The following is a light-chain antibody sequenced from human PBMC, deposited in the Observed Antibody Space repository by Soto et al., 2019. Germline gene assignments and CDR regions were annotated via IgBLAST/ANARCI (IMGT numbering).Light chain of an antibody. V-gene: IGKV1-5*03. Sequence: DIPMTQSPSTLSASVGDTVIITCRASQSISTWLAWYQQKPGKLPKLLIYKASTLESGVPSRFSGGASGAEITLTTGNLKTDDFATDDGQEYSDYSHATFGPGPKVDIK. CDR1: QSISTW. J-gene: IGKJ3*01. CDR3: QEYSDYSHAT. CDR2: KAS.